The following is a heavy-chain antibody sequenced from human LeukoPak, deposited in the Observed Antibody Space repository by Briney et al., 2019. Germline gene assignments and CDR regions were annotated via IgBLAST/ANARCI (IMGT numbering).Heavy chain of an antibody. CDR2: ISPYNGNT. V-gene: IGHV1-18*04. Sequence: ASVKVPCKASGYTFTGYYMHWVRQAPGQGLQWMGWISPYNGNTNYAQRLQDRVTLTTATSTSTAYMELRSLISDDTAVYYCARSNVDTSMTQIDYWGQGTLVTVSS. CDR3: ARSNVDTSMTQIDY. J-gene: IGHJ4*02. CDR1: GYTFTGYY. D-gene: IGHD5-18*01.